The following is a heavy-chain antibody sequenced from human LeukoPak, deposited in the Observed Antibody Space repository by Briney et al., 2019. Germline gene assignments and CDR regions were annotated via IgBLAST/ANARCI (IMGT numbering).Heavy chain of an antibody. V-gene: IGHV3-23*01. D-gene: IGHD3/OR15-3a*01. CDR3: ARDDNGNLDS. J-gene: IGHJ4*02. CDR2: ISGRGDNT. Sequence: GGSLRLSCAASGFTFSNYAVSWVRQAPGQGLEWVSAISGRGDNTYYADSVRGRFTISRDNAKNSLYLQLNSLRVEDTALYYCARDDNGNLDSRGQGTLVIVSS. CDR1: GFTFSNYA.